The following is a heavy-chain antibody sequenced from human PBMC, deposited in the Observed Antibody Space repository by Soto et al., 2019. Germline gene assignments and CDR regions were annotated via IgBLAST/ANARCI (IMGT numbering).Heavy chain of an antibody. CDR1: GFTFSSYA. D-gene: IGHD3-10*01. CDR2: ISGSGGST. Sequence: EVQLLESGGGLVQPGGSLRLSCAASGFTFSSYAMSWVRQAPGKGLEWVSAISGSGGSTYYADSVKGRFTISRDNSKNTLYLQMNSLRAEDMAVYYCAKDGLGFGELPYSDYRGQGTLVTVSS. J-gene: IGHJ4*02. CDR3: AKDGLGFGELPYSDY. V-gene: IGHV3-23*01.